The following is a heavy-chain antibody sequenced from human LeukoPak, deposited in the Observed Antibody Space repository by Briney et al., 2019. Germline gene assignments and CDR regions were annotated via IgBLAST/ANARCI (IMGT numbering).Heavy chain of an antibody. V-gene: IGHV3-23*01. CDR2: ISGSGGTT. J-gene: IGHJ4*02. CDR1: GFTFSSYG. D-gene: IGHD6-13*01. Sequence: PGGSLRLSCAASGFTFSSYGMSWVRQAPGKGLEWVSGISGSGGTTYYADSVKGRFTISRDNSKNTLYLQMNSLTAEDTAVYYCARGGPAAGRFDYWGQGTLVTVSS. CDR3: ARGGPAAGRFDY.